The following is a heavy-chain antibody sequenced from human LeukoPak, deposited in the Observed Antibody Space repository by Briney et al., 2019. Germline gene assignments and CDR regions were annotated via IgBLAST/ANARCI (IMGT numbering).Heavy chain of an antibody. CDR1: GFIFSNYA. J-gene: IGHJ4*02. V-gene: IGHV3-30-3*01. CDR2: ISYDGSNK. D-gene: IGHD6-13*01. CDR3: AKVGKIAAAGFFDY. Sequence: PGGSLRLSCAASGFIFSNYAMHWVRQAPGKGLEWVAVISYDGSNKYYANSVKGRFTISRDNSKNTLYLQMNSLRAEDTAVYYCAKVGKIAAAGFFDYWGQGTLVTVSS.